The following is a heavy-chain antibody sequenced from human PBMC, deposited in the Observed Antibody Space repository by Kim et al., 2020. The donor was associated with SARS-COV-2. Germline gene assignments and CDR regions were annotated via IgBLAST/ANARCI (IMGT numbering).Heavy chain of an antibody. D-gene: IGHD1-1*01. CDR1: GFTFTTSA. CDR3: AASRERSSPRYYYYGMDV. J-gene: IGHJ6*02. V-gene: IGHV1-58*01. Sequence: SVKVSCKASGFTFTTSAVQWVRQSRGQRPEWIGWIAVGSGNTNYAQKFKERVTFTRDMSTSTAYMELRSLRSEDTAVYYCAASRERSSPRYYYYGMDVWGQGTTVTVSS. CDR2: IAVGSGNT.